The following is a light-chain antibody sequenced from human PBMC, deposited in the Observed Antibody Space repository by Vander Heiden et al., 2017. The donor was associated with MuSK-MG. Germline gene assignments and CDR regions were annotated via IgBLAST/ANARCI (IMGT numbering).Light chain of an antibody. J-gene: IGLJ3*02. Sequence: YVLTQPLPVSVAPGDTARITCGGHNIGNKGVHGYQQKPGQAPVMVSYYASDRTSGTPERLSGSNSGIAATLTISRVEAGDEDDDFCQVWDSRSDHRVFGGGTKLTVL. CDR3: QVWDSRSDHRV. V-gene: IGLV3-21*04. CDR1: NIGNKG. CDR2: YAS.